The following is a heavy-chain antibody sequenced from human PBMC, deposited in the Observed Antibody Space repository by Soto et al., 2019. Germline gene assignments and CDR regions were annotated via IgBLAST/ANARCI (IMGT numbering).Heavy chain of an antibody. CDR1: GGSISSYY. CDR2: IYTSGST. V-gene: IGHV4-4*07. CDR3: ARACIRTRCSAYPYYDGMDV. Sequence: QVQLQESGPGLVKPSETLSLTCTVAGGSISSYYWNWIRQPAGKGLEWLGRIYTSGSTNYNPSLKIRVPMSVDTSKNQFSLKLSPVTAADTAVYYCARACIRTRCSAYPYYDGMDVWGQGTTVTVSS. D-gene: IGHD2-2*01. J-gene: IGHJ6*02.